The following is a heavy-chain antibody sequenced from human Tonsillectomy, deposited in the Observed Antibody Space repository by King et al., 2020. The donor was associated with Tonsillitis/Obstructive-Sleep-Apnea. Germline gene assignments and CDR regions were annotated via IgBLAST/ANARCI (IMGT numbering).Heavy chain of an antibody. V-gene: IGHV4-34*01. CDR2: INHSGST. Sequence: VQLQQWGAGLLKPSETLSLTCAVYGGSFSGYYWSWIRQPPGKGLEWSGEINHSGSTNYNPSLKSRVTISVDTSNNQFSLKLSSVTAADTALYYCARCWACSSSSCYSGTFDIWGQGTMVTVSS. J-gene: IGHJ3*02. D-gene: IGHD2-2*01. CDR1: GGSFSGYY. CDR3: ARCWACSSSSCYSGTFDI.